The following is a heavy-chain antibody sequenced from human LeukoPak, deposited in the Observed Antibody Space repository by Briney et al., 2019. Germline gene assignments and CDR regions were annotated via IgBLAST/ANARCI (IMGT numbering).Heavy chain of an antibody. CDR3: ARGANSYGYEYYFDY. CDR2: IKQDGSEK. D-gene: IGHD5-18*01. V-gene: IGHV3-7*01. Sequence: GGSLRLSCAASGFTFSSYWMSWVRQAPGKGLEWVANIKQDGSEKYYVDSVKGRFTISRDNAKNSLYLQMNSLRAEDTAVYYCARGANSYGYEYYFDYWGQGTLVTVSS. J-gene: IGHJ4*02. CDR1: GFTFSSYW.